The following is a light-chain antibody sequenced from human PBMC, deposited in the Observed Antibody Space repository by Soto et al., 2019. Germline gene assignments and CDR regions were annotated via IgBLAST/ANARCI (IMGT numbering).Light chain of an antibody. V-gene: IGLV2-14*01. CDR3: SSYRSSTYV. Sequence: QSVLTQPASVSGSPGQSITISCTGTSSDVGDYDYVSWYQQYAGKAPKMMIYEVSNRPSGVSNRFSGSKSGNTASLTISGLQAEDEADYYCSSYRSSTYVFGTGTKLTVL. J-gene: IGLJ1*01. CDR1: SSDVGDYDY. CDR2: EVS.